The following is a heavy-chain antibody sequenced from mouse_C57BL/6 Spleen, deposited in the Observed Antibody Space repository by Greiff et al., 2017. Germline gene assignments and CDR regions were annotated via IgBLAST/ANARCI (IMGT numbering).Heavy chain of an antibody. V-gene: IGHV3-6*01. J-gene: IGHJ3*01. D-gene: IGHD1-1*01. CDR2: ISYDGSN. Sequence: DVQLQESGPGLVKPSQSLSLTCSVTGYSITSGYYWNWIRQFPGNKLEWMGYISYDGSNNYNPSLKNRISITRDTSKNQFFLKLNSVTTEDTATYYCARDGYYYGSSPFAYWGQGTLVTVSA. CDR3: ARDGYYYGSSPFAY. CDR1: GYSITSGYY.